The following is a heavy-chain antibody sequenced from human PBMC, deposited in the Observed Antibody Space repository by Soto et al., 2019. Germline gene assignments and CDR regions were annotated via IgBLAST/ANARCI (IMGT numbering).Heavy chain of an antibody. J-gene: IGHJ4*02. CDR2: IWYDGSDK. D-gene: IGHD3-16*01. CDR1: GFTFIGFG. V-gene: IGHV3-33*01. Sequence: GSSLRVSCGASGFTFIGFGMHWVRQAPGKGLEWVAIIWYDGSDKYYADSVKGRFTISRDNSKNTLYLQMNSLRAEDTAVYHCAFGNLSYYFDFWGQGTPVTVSS. CDR3: AFGNLSYYFDF.